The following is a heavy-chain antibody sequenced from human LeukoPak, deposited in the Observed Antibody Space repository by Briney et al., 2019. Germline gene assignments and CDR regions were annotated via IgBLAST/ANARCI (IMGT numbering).Heavy chain of an antibody. D-gene: IGHD2-2*01. J-gene: IGHJ4*02. V-gene: IGHV3-21*01. CDR1: GFTFSSHS. CDR3: ARAGLYQLLWAFDY. Sequence: GGSLRLSCAASGFTFSSHSMNWVRQAPGKGLEWVSSISSTTSYIHYADSVKGRFTISIDNVNNSLYLQMNNLRAEDTAVYYCARAGLYQLLWAFDYWGQGTLVTVSS. CDR2: ISSTTSYI.